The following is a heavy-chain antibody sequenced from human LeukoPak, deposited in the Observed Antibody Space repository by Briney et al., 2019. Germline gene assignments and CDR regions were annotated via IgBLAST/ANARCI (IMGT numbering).Heavy chain of an antibody. D-gene: IGHD6-13*01. CDR2: IWPDGSNK. V-gene: IGHV3-33*08. Sequence: PGRSLRLSCAASGLTFSTYVMHWVRQAPGKGLEWVAAIWPDGSNKYYANSVKGRFTISRDNSKNTLYLQMNSLRGDDTAIYYCARELAAWGQGTLVTVSS. CDR3: ARELAA. J-gene: IGHJ4*02. CDR1: GLTFSTYV.